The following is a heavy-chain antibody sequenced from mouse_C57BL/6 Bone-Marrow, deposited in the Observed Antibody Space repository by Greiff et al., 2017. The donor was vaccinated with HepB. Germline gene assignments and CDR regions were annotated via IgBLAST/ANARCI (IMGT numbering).Heavy chain of an antibody. D-gene: IGHD2-4*01. CDR2: IYPGSGST. V-gene: IGHV1-55*01. Sequence: QVQLQQPGAELVKPGASVKMSCKASGYTFTSYWITWVKQRLGQGLEWIGDIYPGSGSTNYNEKFKSKATLTVDTSSSTAYMQLSSLTSEDSAVYYCAREDYDGDYYAMDYWGQGTSVTVSS. CDR3: AREDYDGDYYAMDY. J-gene: IGHJ4*01. CDR1: GYTFTSYW.